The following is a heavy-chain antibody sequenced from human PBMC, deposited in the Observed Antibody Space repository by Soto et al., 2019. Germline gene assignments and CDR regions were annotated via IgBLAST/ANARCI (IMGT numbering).Heavy chain of an antibody. CDR3: AKVGRWYFDL. V-gene: IGHV3-53*04. CDR1: GFTVRSHY. J-gene: IGHJ2*01. Sequence: GGSLRLSCSASGFTVRSHYVTWVRQAPGKGLEWVSIIYSGDTTSYADSVKGRFTISRHNSKNTLYLQMSGLRTEDTAVYYCAKVGRWYFDLWGRGTLVTVSS. CDR2: IYSGDTT.